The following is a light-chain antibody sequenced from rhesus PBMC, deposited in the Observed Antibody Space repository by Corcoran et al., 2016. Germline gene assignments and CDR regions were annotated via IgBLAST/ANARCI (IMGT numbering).Light chain of an antibody. CDR3: QQGNSIPWT. J-gene: IGKJ1*01. Sequence: EIVLTQSPTSMAVSQGERVTISCTASSSVSTSYLHWYQQKPGFPPRLLFYRTSSLASGVPARFSGSGSGTSYTLTISSMEAEDAANYYCQQGNSIPWTFGQGTKVEIK. CDR2: RTS. V-gene: IGKV3-42*01. CDR1: SSVSTS.